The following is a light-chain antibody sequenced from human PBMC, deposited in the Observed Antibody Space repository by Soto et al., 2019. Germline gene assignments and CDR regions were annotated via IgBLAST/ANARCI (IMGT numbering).Light chain of an antibody. CDR3: QEYHGSPPT. J-gene: IGKJ1*01. Sequence: TVLTQSPGTLSLSPEERAALSCRASQSVSSDWLAWYQQKPGQPPRLLIYGASNRATGIPDRFSGSGSGTDFTLTISRLEPEDFAFYFCQEYHGSPPTFGQGTMVEIK. CDR2: GAS. CDR1: QSVSSDW. V-gene: IGKV3-20*01.